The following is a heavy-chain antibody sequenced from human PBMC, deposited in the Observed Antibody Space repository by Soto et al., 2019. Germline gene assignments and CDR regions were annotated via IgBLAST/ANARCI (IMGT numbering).Heavy chain of an antibody. J-gene: IGHJ6*02. V-gene: IGHV1-58*02. CDR3: AAVEAAANYYYYGMDV. Sequence: GASVKVSCKASGGTFSSYTISWVRQAPGQGLEWIGWIVVSSGNTNYAQKFQERVTITRDMSTSTAYMELSSLGSEDTAVYYCAAVEAAANYYYYGMDVWGQWTTVTVS. CDR1: GGTFSSYT. D-gene: IGHD6-13*01. CDR2: IVVSSGNT.